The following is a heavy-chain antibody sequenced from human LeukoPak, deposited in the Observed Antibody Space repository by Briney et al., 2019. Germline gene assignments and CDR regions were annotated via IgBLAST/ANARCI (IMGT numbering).Heavy chain of an antibody. CDR2: IYSGGST. CDR3: ARDMSSSGYYSDY. J-gene: IGHJ4*02. Sequence: GGSLSLSCAASGFTFSNYWMSWVRQAPGKGLEWVSVIYSGGSTYYADSVKGRFTIPRDNSKNTLYLQMNSLRAEDTAVYYCARDMSSSGYYSDYWGQGTLVTVSS. D-gene: IGHD3-22*01. CDR1: GFTFSNYW. V-gene: IGHV3-66*02.